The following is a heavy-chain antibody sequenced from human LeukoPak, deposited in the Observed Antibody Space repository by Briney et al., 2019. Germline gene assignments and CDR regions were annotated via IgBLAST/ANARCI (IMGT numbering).Heavy chain of an antibody. CDR1: GGSISSGGYY. CDR3: ARVKNSSSSGYPNWFDP. J-gene: IGHJ5*02. V-gene: IGHV4-30-2*01. CDR2: INHSGST. Sequence: SQTLSLTCTVSGGSISSGGYYRSWIRQPPGKGLEWIGEINHSGSTNYNPSLKSRVTISVDTSKNQFSLKLSSVTAADTAVYYCARVKNSSSSGYPNWFDPWGQGTLVTVSS. D-gene: IGHD6-6*01.